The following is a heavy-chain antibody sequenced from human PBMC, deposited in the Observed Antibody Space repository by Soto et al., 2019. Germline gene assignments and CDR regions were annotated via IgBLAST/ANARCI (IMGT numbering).Heavy chain of an antibody. Sequence: PSETLSLTCTVSGGSVSSGSYYWSWIRQPPGKGLEWIGYIYYSGSTNYNPSLKSRVTISVDTSKNQFSLKLSSVTAADTAVYYCAVLRITIFRVVSLAIDVWGQGTTVTLSS. CDR1: GGSVSSGSYY. J-gene: IGHJ6*02. D-gene: IGHD3-3*01. V-gene: IGHV4-61*01. CDR3: AVLRITIFRVVSLAIDV. CDR2: IYYSGST.